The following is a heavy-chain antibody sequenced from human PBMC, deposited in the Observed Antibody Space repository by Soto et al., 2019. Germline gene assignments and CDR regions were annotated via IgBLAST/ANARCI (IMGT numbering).Heavy chain of an antibody. CDR3: ARGSLPGIAAAGTGGYYYYGMDV. CDR2: IIPIFGTA. D-gene: IGHD6-13*01. Sequence: SLKVYCNSSGGTYSIDAISWVRQKPGQGLEWMGGIIPIFGTANYAQKFQGRVTITADKSTSTAYMELSSLRSEDTAVYYCARGSLPGIAAAGTGGYYYYGMDVWGQGTTVPGSS. V-gene: IGHV1-69*06. J-gene: IGHJ6*02. CDR1: GGTYSIDA.